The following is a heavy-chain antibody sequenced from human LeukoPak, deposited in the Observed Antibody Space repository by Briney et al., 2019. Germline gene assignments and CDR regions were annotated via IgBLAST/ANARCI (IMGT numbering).Heavy chain of an antibody. D-gene: IGHD2-15*01. V-gene: IGHV1-18*01. CDR1: GYTFTSYG. CDR3: ARAPVDLDIVVVVAATPPHDY. J-gene: IGHJ4*02. CDR2: ISTYYGNT. Sequence: ASVKVSRKASGYTFTSYGICWVRQAPGQGIEWMGWISTYYGNTNYAKTLQGRVTMTTDISTSTAYMALRSLRSHYTSVYYCARAPVDLDIVVVVAATPPHDYWGQGTLVTVSS.